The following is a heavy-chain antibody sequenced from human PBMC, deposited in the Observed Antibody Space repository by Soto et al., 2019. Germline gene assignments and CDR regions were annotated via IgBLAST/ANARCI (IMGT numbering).Heavy chain of an antibody. Sequence: LRLSCAASGFTFSSYWMHWVRQAPGKGLVWVSRINIDGSRISYADSVKGRCTISRDNAKNTLYMQMNSLRAEDTAVYYCAKDLSWGQCDYWGQGALVTVSS. CDR2: INIDGSRI. CDR1: GFTFSSYW. CDR3: AKDLSWGQCDY. J-gene: IGHJ4*02. V-gene: IGHV3-74*01. D-gene: IGHD3-16*01.